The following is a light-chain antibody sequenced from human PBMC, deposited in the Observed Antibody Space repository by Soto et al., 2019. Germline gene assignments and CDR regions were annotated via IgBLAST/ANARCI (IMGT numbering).Light chain of an antibody. Sequence: DIVMTQSPDSLAVSLGERATINCKSSQSVLYSSNNKNYLAWYQQKPGQPPKLLIYWASTRESGVPDRFSGSGSGTDFTLTISSLQAEDVAVYYCQHWERTFGQGTKVEIK. CDR1: QSVLYSSNNKNY. CDR3: QHWERT. V-gene: IGKV4-1*01. J-gene: IGKJ1*01. CDR2: WAS.